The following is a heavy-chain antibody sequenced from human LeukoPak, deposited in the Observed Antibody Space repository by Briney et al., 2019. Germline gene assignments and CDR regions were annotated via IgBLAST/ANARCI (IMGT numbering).Heavy chain of an antibody. J-gene: IGHJ4*02. CDR1: GYTFTSYG. CDR2: IIPIFGTA. V-gene: IGHV1-69*05. CDR3: MATMTV. Sequence: GASVKVSCKASGYTFTSYGISWVRQAPGQGLEWMGGIIPIFGTANYAQKFQGRVTITTDESTSTAYMELSSLRSEARMGARGMATMTVWGQGTLVTVSS. D-gene: IGHD5-24*01.